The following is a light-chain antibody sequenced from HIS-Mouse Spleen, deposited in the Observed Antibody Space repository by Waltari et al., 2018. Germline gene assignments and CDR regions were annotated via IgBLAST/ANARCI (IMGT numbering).Light chain of an antibody. CDR2: EDS. J-gene: IGLJ2*01. Sequence: SYELTQPPSVSVSPGQTARITCSGDALPKKYAYWYQQKSGQAPVLVIYEDSKRPSGSPGRFSGSSSGKMATLTISGAQVEDEADYYCYSTDSSGNHRVFGGGTKLTGL. V-gene: IGLV3-10*01. CDR3: YSTDSSGNHRV. CDR1: ALPKKY.